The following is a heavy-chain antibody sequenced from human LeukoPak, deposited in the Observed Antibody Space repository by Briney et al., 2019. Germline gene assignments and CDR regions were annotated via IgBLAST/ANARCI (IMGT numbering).Heavy chain of an antibody. D-gene: IGHD3-10*01. V-gene: IGHV4-31*03. CDR3: AREQRMVRGVITLDY. J-gene: IGHJ4*02. Sequence: SQTLSLTCTVSGGSLSSGGYYWSWIRQHPGKGLEWIGYIYYSGSTYYNPSLKSRVTISVDTSKNQFSLKPSSVTAADTAVYYCAREQRMVRGVITLDYWGQGTLVTVSS. CDR1: GGSLSSGGYY. CDR2: IYYSGST.